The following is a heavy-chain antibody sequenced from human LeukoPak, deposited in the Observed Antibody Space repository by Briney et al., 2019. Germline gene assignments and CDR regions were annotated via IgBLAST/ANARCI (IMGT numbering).Heavy chain of an antibody. Sequence: SETLSLTCTVSGGSISSYYWSWIRQPPGKGLEWIGYIYYSGSTNYNPSLKSRVTISVDTSKNQFSLKLSSVTAADTAVYYCARGGVYSDGWYDFDYWGQGTLVTVSA. J-gene: IGHJ4*02. CDR1: GGSISSYY. CDR3: ARGGVYSDGWYDFDY. D-gene: IGHD6-19*01. V-gene: IGHV4-59*01. CDR2: IYYSGST.